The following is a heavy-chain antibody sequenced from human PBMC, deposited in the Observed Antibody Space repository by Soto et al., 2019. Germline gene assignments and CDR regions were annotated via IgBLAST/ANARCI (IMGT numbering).Heavy chain of an antibody. J-gene: IGHJ3*02. CDR1: GGSFSGYY. D-gene: IGHD6-19*01. CDR3: ARPSGWQWRNHAPRFAFDI. V-gene: IGHV4-34*01. Sequence: QVQLQQWGAGLLKPSETLSLTCAVYGGSFSGYYWSWIRQPPGKGLEWIGEINHSGSTNYNPSLKSRVTISVDTSKNQFSLKLSSVTAADTAVYYCARPSGWQWRNHAPRFAFDIWGQGTMVTVSS. CDR2: INHSGST.